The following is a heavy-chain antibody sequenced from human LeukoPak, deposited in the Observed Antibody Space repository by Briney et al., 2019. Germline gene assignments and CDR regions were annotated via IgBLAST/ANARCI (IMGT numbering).Heavy chain of an antibody. CDR3: ARERYDILTGYSKIDAFDI. D-gene: IGHD3-9*01. V-gene: IGHV4-34*01. J-gene: IGHJ3*02. CDR2: INHSGST. CDR1: GGSFSGYY. Sequence: PSETLSLTCAVYGGSFSGYYWSWIRQPPGKGLEWIGEINHSGSTNYNPSLKSRVTISVDTFKNQFSLKLSSVTAAGTAVYYCARERYDILTGYSKIDAFDIWGQGTMVTVSS.